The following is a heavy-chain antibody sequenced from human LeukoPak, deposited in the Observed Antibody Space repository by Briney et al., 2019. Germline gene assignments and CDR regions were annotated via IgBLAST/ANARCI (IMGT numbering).Heavy chain of an antibody. V-gene: IGHV1-18*04. Sequence: ASVKVSCKASGYTFSNYGISWVRQAPGLGLEWMGWTSYNGNTNYAQKFQDRVTMTTDTSTTTAYVELRSLESDDTAVYYCARHSGSGWQALGYWGQGTLVTVSS. CDR2: TSYNGNT. J-gene: IGHJ4*02. CDR3: ARHSGSGWQALGY. D-gene: IGHD6-19*01. CDR1: GYTFSNYG.